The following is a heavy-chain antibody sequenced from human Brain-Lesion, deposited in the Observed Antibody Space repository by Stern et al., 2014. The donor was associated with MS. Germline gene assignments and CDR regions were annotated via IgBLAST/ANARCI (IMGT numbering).Heavy chain of an antibody. CDR3: AGEEDIRYCSGGSCTGNWFDP. D-gene: IGHD2-15*01. Sequence: VQLVESGPGLVKPSETLSLTCTVAGGSVSSTSYAWAWIRQPPGKGLEWIGTIYYSGNTYYSPSLKSRLTISLDPSKNPFSLPLGSVTAADTAVYYCAGEEDIRYCSGGSCTGNWFDPWGQGTLVTVSS. CDR2: IYYSGNT. J-gene: IGHJ5*02. CDR1: GGSVSSTSYA. V-gene: IGHV4-39*01.